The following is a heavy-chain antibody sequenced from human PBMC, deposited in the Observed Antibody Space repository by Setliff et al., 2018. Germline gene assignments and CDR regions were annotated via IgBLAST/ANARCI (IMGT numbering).Heavy chain of an antibody. CDR3: ARTARVPDC. V-gene: IGHV4-4*08. CDR1: GGSFSGYY. Sequence: SETLSLTCAVYGGSFSGYYWSWIRQPPGRGLEYIGYIYTSGIINYNPSLKSRVTMSLDTSKNQFSLSLTSVTAADTAMYFCARTARVPDCSGQGILVTVSS. CDR2: IYTSGII. J-gene: IGHJ4*02.